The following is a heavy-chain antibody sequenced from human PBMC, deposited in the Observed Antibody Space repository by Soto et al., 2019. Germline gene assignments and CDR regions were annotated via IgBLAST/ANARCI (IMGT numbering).Heavy chain of an antibody. V-gene: IGHV1-69*02. CDR1: GGTFSSYT. Sequence: QVQLVQSGAEVKKPGSSVKVSCKASGGTFSSYTISWVRQAPGQGLEWMGRIIPILGIANYAQKFQGRVTMTADKSTSTAYMELSSLRSEETAVYYCARGRMDATRGGGNPPDYWGQGTLVTVSS. D-gene: IGHD2-15*01. J-gene: IGHJ4*02. CDR2: IIPILGIA. CDR3: ARGRMDATRGGGNPPDY.